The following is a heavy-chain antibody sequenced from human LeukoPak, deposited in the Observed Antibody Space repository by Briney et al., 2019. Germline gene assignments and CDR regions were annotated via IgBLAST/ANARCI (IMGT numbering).Heavy chain of an antibody. CDR3: ARDFEWELPGD. CDR2: INPNSGGT. CDR1: GYTFTGYY. D-gene: IGHD1-26*01. J-gene: IGHJ4*02. Sequence: GESLKISCKASGYTFTGYYMHWVRQAPGQGLEWMGWINPNSGGTNYAQKFQGRVTMTRDTSISTAYMELSRLRSDDTAVYYCARDFEWELPGDWGQGTLVTVSS. V-gene: IGHV1-2*02.